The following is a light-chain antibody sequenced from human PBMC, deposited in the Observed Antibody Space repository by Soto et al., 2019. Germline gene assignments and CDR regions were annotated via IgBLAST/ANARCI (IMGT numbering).Light chain of an antibody. Sequence: IQMTQSPSSLSASVGDRVTITCQASQDITNYLAWYQQKPGKAPKLLIYDASTLETGVPSRFSGSGSGTDFTLTISSLQPEDIATYYCQHYDNLPLTFGQGTRLEIK. CDR3: QHYDNLPLT. CDR2: DAS. J-gene: IGKJ5*01. V-gene: IGKV1-33*01. CDR1: QDITNY.